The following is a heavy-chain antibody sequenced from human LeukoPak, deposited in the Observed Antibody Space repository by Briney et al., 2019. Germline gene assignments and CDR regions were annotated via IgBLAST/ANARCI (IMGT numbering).Heavy chain of an antibody. CDR1: GGSISSNNW. D-gene: IGHD6-13*01. CDR3: ARKRAAAAGTSYYFDY. V-gene: IGHV4-4*02. CDR2: IYHSGST. J-gene: IGHJ4*02. Sequence: SETLSLTCAVSGGSISSNNWWGWVRQPPGKGLEWIGEIYHSGSTNYNPSLKSRVTISVDTSKNQFSLKLSSVTAADTAVYYCARKRAAAAGTSYYFDYWGQGTLVTVSS.